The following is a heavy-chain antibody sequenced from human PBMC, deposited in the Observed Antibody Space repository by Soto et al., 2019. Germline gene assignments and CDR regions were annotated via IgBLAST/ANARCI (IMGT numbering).Heavy chain of an antibody. CDR1: GGTFSSYA. CDR3: ARDRTALGATSLGFDY. D-gene: IGHD1-26*01. Sequence: QVQLVQSGAEVKKPGSSVKVSCKASGGTFSSYAISWVRQAPGQGLEWMGGIIPIFGTANYAQKFQGSVTITADESTSTAYMELSSLRSEDTAVYYCARDRTALGATSLGFDYWGQGTLVTVSS. V-gene: IGHV1-69*12. CDR2: IIPIFGTA. J-gene: IGHJ4*02.